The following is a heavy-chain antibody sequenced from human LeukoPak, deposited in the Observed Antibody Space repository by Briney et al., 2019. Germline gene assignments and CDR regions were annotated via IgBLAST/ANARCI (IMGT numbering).Heavy chain of an antibody. J-gene: IGHJ6*02. CDR2: ISGSGGST. V-gene: IGHV3-23*01. D-gene: IGHD1-20*01. CDR1: GFTFSSYA. CDR3: ARKIFGITHYYYYGMDV. Sequence: GGSLRLSCAASGFTFSSYAMSWVRQAPGKGLEWVSAISGSGGSTYYADSVKGRFTISRDNAKNSLYLQMNSLRAEDTAVYYCARKIFGITHYYYYGMDVWGQGTTVTVSS.